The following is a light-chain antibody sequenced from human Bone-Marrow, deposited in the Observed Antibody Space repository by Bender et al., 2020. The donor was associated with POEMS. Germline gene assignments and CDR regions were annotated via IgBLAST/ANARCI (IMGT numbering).Light chain of an antibody. Sequence: QSALTQPPSASGSPGQSVTISCTGTSSDVGRYDYVSWYQQHPGKAPKLMIYGVTKRPSGVPDRFSGSKSGNTASLTISGLQAEDEADFYCCSFAGSSWVFGGGTKLTVL. CDR3: CSFAGSSWV. CDR2: GVT. CDR1: SSDVGRYDY. J-gene: IGLJ3*02. V-gene: IGLV2-8*01.